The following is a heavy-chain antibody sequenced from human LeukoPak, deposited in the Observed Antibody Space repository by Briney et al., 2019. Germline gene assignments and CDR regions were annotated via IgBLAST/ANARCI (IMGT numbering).Heavy chain of an antibody. CDR3: ARRDDSSGYHKIFDY. V-gene: IGHV4-39*01. CDR2: IYYSGST. CDR1: VGSISSSSYY. J-gene: IGHJ4*02. Sequence: PSQTLSLTCTVSVGSISSSSYYWGWIRQPPGKGLEWIGSIYYSGSTYYNPPLKSRVTISVDTSKNQFSLKLSSVTAADTAVYYCARRDDSSGYHKIFDYWGPGTLVTVSS. D-gene: IGHD3-22*01.